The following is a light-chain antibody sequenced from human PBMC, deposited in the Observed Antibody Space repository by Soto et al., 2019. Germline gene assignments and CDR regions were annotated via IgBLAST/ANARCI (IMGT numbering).Light chain of an antibody. CDR1: QSVSSY. Sequence: EIVLTQSPATLSLSPGERATLSCRASQSVSSYLAWYQQKPGQAPRLLIYDTSNRATGIPARFSGSRSGTDFTLTISSLVPEDVAVYYCQQRSNWPPWTFGQGTKVEFK. J-gene: IGKJ1*01. CDR2: DTS. CDR3: QQRSNWPPWT. V-gene: IGKV3-11*01.